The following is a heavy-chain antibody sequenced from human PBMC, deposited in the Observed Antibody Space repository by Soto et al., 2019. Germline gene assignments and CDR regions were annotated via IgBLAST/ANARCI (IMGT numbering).Heavy chain of an antibody. CDR2: INPNSGGT. D-gene: IGHD6-13*01. CDR3: ARSDSSSWYYYFDY. V-gene: IGHV1-2*04. J-gene: IGHJ4*02. CDR1: GYTFTGYY. Sequence: ASVKVSCKASGYTFTGYYMHWVRQAPGQGLEWMGWINPNSGGTNYAQKFQGWVTMTRDTSISTAYMELSRLRSDDTAVYYCARSDSSSWYYYFDYWGQGTLVTVSS.